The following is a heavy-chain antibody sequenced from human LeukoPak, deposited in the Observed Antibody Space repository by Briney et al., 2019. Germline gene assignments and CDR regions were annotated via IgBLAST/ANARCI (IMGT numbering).Heavy chain of an antibody. CDR3: AKVMGNTYYYYGMDV. D-gene: IGHD7-27*01. CDR2: ISWNSGSI. Sequence: GRSLRLSCAASGFTFDDYAMHWVRQAPGKGLEWVSGISWNSGSIGYADSVKGRFTIPRDNAKNSLYLQMNSLRAEDTALYYCAKVMGNTYYYYGMDVWAKGPRPPSP. V-gene: IGHV3-9*01. CDR1: GFTFDDYA. J-gene: IGHJ6*02.